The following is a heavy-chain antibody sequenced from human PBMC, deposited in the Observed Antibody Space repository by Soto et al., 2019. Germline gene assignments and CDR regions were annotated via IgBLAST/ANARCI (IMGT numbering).Heavy chain of an antibody. CDR2: IRTKTNSYAT. D-gene: IGHD2-21*02. J-gene: IGHJ4*02. V-gene: IGHV3-73*01. CDR3: TRLEESGCLGDDCYSAVDR. Sequence: GESLKISCATSGFIFSDSAVHWVRQAPGKGLEWIARIRTKTNSYATAYVASVQGRFTVSRDESKNTAYLQMNSLKTDETAIYIFTRLEESGCLGDDCYSAVDRWGRETLFTFSS. CDR1: GFIFSDSA.